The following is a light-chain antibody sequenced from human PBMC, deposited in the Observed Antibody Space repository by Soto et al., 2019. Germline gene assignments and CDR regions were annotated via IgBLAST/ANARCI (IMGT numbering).Light chain of an antibody. Sequence: DIQMTQSPSSLSASVGDRVTITCQASQDISNYLNWYQQKPGKAPKLLIYDASNLETGVPSRFSGSGFGTDFTFTISSLQPEDIATYYCQQYDSGMFTFGPGTKVDIK. CDR3: QQYDSGMFT. CDR2: DAS. CDR1: QDISNY. J-gene: IGKJ3*01. V-gene: IGKV1-33*01.